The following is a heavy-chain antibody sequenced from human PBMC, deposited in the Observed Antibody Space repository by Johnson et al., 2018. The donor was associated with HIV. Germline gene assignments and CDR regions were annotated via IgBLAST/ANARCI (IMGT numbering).Heavy chain of an antibody. J-gene: IGHJ3*02. CDR3: AKDLENGDDYVWGSYRQPLGNDEGLWAFDI. CDR2: IKQDGSET. D-gene: IGHD3-16*02. Sequence: VQLVESGGGVVQPGRSLRLSCAASGFSFRSYWMSWVRQAPGKGLEWVANIKQDGSETFYADSVKGRFIISRDNARNSVFLQMNSLRAEDTAVYYCAKDLENGDDYVWGSYRQPLGNDEGLWAFDIWGQGTMVTVSS. V-gene: IGHV3-7*03. CDR1: GFSFRSYW.